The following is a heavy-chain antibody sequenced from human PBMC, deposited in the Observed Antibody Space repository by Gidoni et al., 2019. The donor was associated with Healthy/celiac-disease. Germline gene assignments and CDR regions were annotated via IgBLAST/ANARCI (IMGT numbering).Heavy chain of an antibody. J-gene: IGHJ6*02. Sequence: QVQLVQSGAEVKKPGASVRVSCKASGNTLTGYYMHWVRQAPGQGLEWMGWINPNSGGTNYAQKLQGRVTMTRDTSISTAYMELSRLRSDDTAVYYCAYIVVVPAASVGMDVWGQGTTVTVSS. CDR2: INPNSGGT. D-gene: IGHD2-2*01. CDR3: AYIVVVPAASVGMDV. V-gene: IGHV1-2*02. CDR1: GNTLTGYY.